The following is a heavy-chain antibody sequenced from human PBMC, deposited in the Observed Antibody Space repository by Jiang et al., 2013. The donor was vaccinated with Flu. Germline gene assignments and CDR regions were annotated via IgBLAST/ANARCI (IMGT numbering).Heavy chain of an antibody. CDR3: ARGRWLQLLGAFDI. Sequence: GSGLVKPSETLSLSCTVSDGSISPYYWSWIRQTPGKGLEWIGYIYYIGTARYNPSLKSPVTISLDTSRNQVSLRLNSVTAADTAVYYCARGRWLQLLGAFDIWGQGTMVTVSS. V-gene: IGHV4-59*01. D-gene: IGHD5-24*01. CDR2: IYYIGTA. J-gene: IGHJ3*02. CDR1: DGSISPYY.